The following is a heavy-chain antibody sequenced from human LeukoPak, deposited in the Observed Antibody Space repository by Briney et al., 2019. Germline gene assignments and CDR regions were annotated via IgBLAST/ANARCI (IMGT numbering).Heavy chain of an antibody. Sequence: SETLSLTCTVSGGSIRSYYWSWIRQPPGKGLEWIWYIYYSGSTNYNPSLKSRVTISVDTSKNQLSLKLSSVTAADTDVYYCARGGFFLDYWGQGTLVTVSS. V-gene: IGHV4-59*01. D-gene: IGHD3-10*01. J-gene: IGHJ4*02. CDR2: IYYSGST. CDR1: GGSIRSYY. CDR3: ARGGFFLDY.